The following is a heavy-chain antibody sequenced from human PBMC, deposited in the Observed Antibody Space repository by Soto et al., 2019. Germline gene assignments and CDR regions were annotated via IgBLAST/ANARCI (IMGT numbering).Heavy chain of an antibody. V-gene: IGHV1-3*01. J-gene: IGHJ4*02. D-gene: IGHD3-3*01. CDR3: AREKSNSSHHPFLDY. CDR2: INAGNGNT. CDR1: GYTFTSYA. Sequence: ASLKVSCKASGYTFTSYAMHWVRQAPGQRLEWMGWINAGNGNTKYSQKFQGRVTITRDTSASTAYMELSSLRSEDTAVYYCAREKSNSSHHPFLDYWGQGTLVTVSS.